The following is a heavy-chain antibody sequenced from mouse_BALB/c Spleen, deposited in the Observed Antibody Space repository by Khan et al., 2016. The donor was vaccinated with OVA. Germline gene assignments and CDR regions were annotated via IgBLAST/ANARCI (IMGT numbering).Heavy chain of an antibody. CDR2: ICSDGST. J-gene: IGHJ4*01. CDR1: GFSLTNYG. CDR3: ARQPYYHYNIMDY. V-gene: IGHV2-6-1*01. D-gene: IGHD2-10*01. Sequence: QVQLKESGPGLVAPSQSLSITCTISGFSLTNYGVHWVRQPPGKGLKWLVVICSDGSTTYNSALKSRLSISKYNSKSQVFLKMNSLQTDDTAMYYCARQPYYHYNIMDYWGQGTSVTVSS.